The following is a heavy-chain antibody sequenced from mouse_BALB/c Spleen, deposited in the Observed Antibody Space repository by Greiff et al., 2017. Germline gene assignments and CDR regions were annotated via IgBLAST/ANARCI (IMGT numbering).Heavy chain of an antibody. CDR3: NAAPYYDYDWYFDV. CDR1: GFNIKDYY. D-gene: IGHD2-4*01. J-gene: IGHJ1*01. CDR2: IDPENGDT. V-gene: IGHV14-4*02. Sequence: DVKLQESGAELVRSGASVKLSCTASGFNIKDYYMHWVKQRPEQGLEWIGWIDPENGDTEYAPKFQGKATMTADTSSNTAYLQLSSLTSEDTAVYYGNAAPYYDYDWYFDVWGAGTTVTVSS.